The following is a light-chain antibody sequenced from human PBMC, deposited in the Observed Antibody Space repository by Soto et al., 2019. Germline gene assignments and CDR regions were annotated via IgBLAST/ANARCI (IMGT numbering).Light chain of an antibody. CDR1: KNDIGVYDF. V-gene: IGLV2-8*01. J-gene: IGLJ1*01. Sequence: QSALTQSPSASGSPGQSVTISCTGTKNDIGVYDFVSWYQHHPGKAPRLIIYEVVQRPSGVTDRFSGSKSGNTASLTISGLQAEDEADYYCSSYTSSSTLYVFGTGTKVTVL. CDR2: EVV. CDR3: SSYTSSSTLYV.